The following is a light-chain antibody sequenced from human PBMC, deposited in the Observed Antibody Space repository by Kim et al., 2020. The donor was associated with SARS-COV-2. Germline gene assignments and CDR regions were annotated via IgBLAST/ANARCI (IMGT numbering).Light chain of an antibody. CDR3: QQYGSLWT. J-gene: IGKJ1*01. Sequence: LPPGERSPLSCRASQSVNSNNFAWYQQKPGQAPRLLIYGTSSRATGIPDRFSGSGSETDFTLTITRLEPDDFAVYYCQQYGSLWTFGQGTKVEVK. CDR1: QSVNSNN. V-gene: IGKV3-20*01. CDR2: GTS.